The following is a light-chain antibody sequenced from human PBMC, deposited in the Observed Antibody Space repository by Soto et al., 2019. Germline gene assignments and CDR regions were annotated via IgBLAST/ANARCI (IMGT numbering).Light chain of an antibody. V-gene: IGLV2-14*01. CDR2: EVS. CDR1: SSDVGGYNY. Sequence: QSALTQPASVSGSPGQSITISCTGTSSDVGGYNYVSWYQHHPGKAPKLMIYEVSNRPSGVSNRFSGSKSANTASLTISGLQAEDEADYSCSSYAKNSTRVFGGGTKLTVL. CDR3: SSYAKNSTRV. J-gene: IGLJ3*02.